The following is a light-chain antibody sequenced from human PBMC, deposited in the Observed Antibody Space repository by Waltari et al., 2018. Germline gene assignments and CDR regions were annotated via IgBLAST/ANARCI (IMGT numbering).Light chain of an antibody. Sequence: QSVLTQPPSVSGAPGQRVSISCTGSKSNIGAGYDVHWYQQLPGTAAKLLIYGNSNRPSGVPDRVSGSKSGTSASLAITGLQAEDEADYYCQSYDSSLSGYVFGTGTKVTVL. V-gene: IGLV1-40*01. CDR3: QSYDSSLSGYV. CDR2: GNS. J-gene: IGLJ1*01. CDR1: KSNIGAGYD.